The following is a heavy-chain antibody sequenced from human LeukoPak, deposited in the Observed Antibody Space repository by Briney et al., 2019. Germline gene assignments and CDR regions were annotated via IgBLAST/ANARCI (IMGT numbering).Heavy chain of an antibody. CDR2: IYPGDSDT. J-gene: IGHJ5*02. D-gene: IGHD3-9*01. CDR1: GYSFTSYW. Sequence: PGDSLKISCKGSGYSFTSYWIGWVRQMPGKGLEWMGIIYPGDSDTRYSPSFQGQVTISADKSISTAYLQWSSLKASDTAMYYCARVLRHFDWPWDCFDPWGQGTLVTVSS. V-gene: IGHV5-51*01. CDR3: ARVLRHFDWPWDCFDP.